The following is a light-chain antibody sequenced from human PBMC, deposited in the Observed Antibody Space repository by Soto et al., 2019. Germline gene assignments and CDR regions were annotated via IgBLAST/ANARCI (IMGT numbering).Light chain of an antibody. CDR1: QSISSW. CDR2: KAS. CDR3: QQYNSYSYT. J-gene: IGKJ2*01. Sequence: DIQMTQSPSTLSASVGDRVTITCRASQSISSWLAWYQQKPGKAPKLQIYKASSLESGVPSRFSGSGSGTEFTLTISSLQPDDFATYYCQQYNSYSYTVGQGTKVDIK. V-gene: IGKV1-5*03.